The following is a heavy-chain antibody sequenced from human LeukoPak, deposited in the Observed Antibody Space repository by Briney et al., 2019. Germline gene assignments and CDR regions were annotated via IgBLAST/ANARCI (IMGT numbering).Heavy chain of an antibody. CDR3: AKFPGDYYGSGLIDY. CDR1: GFTFSSYG. CDR2: ISYDGSNK. J-gene: IGHJ4*02. Sequence: GGSLRLSCAASGFTFSSYGMHWVRQAPGKGLEWVAVISYDGSNKHYADSVKGRFTISRDNSKNTLYLQMNSLRAEDTAVYYCAKFPGDYYGSGLIDYWGQGTLVTVSS. D-gene: IGHD3-10*01. V-gene: IGHV3-30*18.